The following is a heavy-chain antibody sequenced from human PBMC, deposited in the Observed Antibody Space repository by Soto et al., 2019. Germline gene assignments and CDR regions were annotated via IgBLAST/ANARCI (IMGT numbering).Heavy chain of an antibody. Sequence: SETLSLTCSVSGGSINRSPYYWAWLRQSPGKGPEWIGSVFYTGFTSYNPSLESRVSVSVDTSKSQFSLKLSAVTAADTAVYYCATSQKGYNWNYFDHWGQGALVTVSS. CDR1: GGSINRSPYY. J-gene: IGHJ4*02. D-gene: IGHD1-20*01. CDR3: ATSQKGYNWNYFDH. V-gene: IGHV4-39*01. CDR2: VFYTGFT.